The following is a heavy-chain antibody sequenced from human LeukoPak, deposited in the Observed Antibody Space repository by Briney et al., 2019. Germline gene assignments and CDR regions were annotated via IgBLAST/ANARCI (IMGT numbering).Heavy chain of an antibody. V-gene: IGHV3-23*01. CDR1: GFTFSSYA. Sequence: GGSLRLSCAASGFTFSSYAMSWVRQAPGKGLEWVSAISGSGGSTYYADSVKGRFTISRDNSKNTLHLQMNSLRAEDTAVYYCANLIAVAGTFDYWGQGTLVTVSS. CDR3: ANLIAVAGTFDY. CDR2: ISGSGGST. D-gene: IGHD6-19*01. J-gene: IGHJ4*02.